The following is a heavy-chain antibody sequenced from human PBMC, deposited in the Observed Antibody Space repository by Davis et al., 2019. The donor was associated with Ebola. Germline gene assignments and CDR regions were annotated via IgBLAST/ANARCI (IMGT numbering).Heavy chain of an antibody. CDR2: VDDGGDDT. D-gene: IGHD3-22*01. CDR1: GFTFRNVA. CDR3: AKDTVWTMSDAFDI. J-gene: IGHJ3*02. V-gene: IGHV3-23*01. Sequence: PGGSLRLSCAASGFTFRNVAMSWVRQAPGKGLEWVSGVDDGGDDTNYADSVRGRFTISRDNAKNSLYLQMNSLRAEDTALYYCAKDTVWTMSDAFDIWGQGTMVTVSS.